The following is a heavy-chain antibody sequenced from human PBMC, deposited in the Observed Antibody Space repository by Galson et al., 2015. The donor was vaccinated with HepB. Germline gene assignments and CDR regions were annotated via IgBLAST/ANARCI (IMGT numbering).Heavy chain of an antibody. D-gene: IGHD3-3*01. CDR1: GFTFSSYA. CDR2: ISSNGGST. J-gene: IGHJ4*02. CDR3: VKGSRFLEWLPNDY. V-gene: IGHV3-64D*06. Sequence: LRLSCAASGFTFSSYAMHWVRQAPGKGLEYVSAISSNGGSTYYADSVKGRFTISRDNSKNTLYLQMSSLRAEDTAVYYCVKGSRFLEWLPNDYWGQGTLVTVSS.